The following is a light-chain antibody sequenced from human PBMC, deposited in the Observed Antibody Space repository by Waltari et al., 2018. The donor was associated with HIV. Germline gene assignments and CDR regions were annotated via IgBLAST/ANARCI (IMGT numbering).Light chain of an antibody. CDR3: QQYKSFSLT. J-gene: IGKJ5*01. CDR2: KTS. CDR1: QNVDNW. Sequence: DIQMTQSPSTLSVSVGARVIITCRSSQNVDNWLAWYQQRPGSAPKVLIYKTSTLQTGVPSRFSGSGSGTEFSLTISSLQPDDFATYYCQQYKSFSLTFGQGTRLEIK. V-gene: IGKV1-5*03.